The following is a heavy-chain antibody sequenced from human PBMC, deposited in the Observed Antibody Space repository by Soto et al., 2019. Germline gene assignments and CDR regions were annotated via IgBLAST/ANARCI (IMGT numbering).Heavy chain of an antibody. V-gene: IGHV1-69*01. D-gene: IGHD3-10*01. J-gene: IGHJ5*02. CDR1: GGTFSSYA. CDR2: IIPTFGTV. CDR3: AISMARGLSQYNWSDP. Sequence: QVQLVQSGAEVKKPGSSVKVSCQASGGTFSSYAITWVRQAPGQGLEWMGGIIPTFGTVNYAQKFQGRVTMTADDSTSTAYMELSSLTSKDTAVYYCAISMARGLSQYNWSDPWGQGTLVTVSS.